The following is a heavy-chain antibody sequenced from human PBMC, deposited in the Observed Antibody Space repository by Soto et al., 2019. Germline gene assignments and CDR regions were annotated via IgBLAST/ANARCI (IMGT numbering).Heavy chain of an antibody. V-gene: IGHV3-23*01. CDR3: AKAVNTGEYYFDF. Sequence: EVQLLESGGGLAHPGGSLRLSCAASGITFSQFGMNWVRQAPGKGLEWVSSISNSGGVTYYSTSVRGSFIVSRDNSKDTVFLQMSGLRVDDTAIYYCAKAVNTGEYYFDFWGRGTLVTVSS. J-gene: IGHJ4*02. CDR1: GITFSQFG. D-gene: IGHD1-26*01. CDR2: ISNSGGVT.